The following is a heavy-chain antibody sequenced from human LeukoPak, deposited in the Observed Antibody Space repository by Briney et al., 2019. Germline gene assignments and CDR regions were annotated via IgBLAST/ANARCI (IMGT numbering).Heavy chain of an antibody. J-gene: IGHJ4*02. D-gene: IGHD4-23*01. CDR2: IRSKAYGGTT. Sequence: GGSLRLSCTASGFTFGDYAMSWFRQAPGKGLEWVGFIRSKAYGGTTQYAASVKGRFTIPRDDSKSIAYLQMNSLKTEDTAVFYCARGYYGGNSDYFDYWGQGTLVTVSS. CDR1: GFTFGDYA. V-gene: IGHV3-49*03. CDR3: ARGYYGGNSDYFDY.